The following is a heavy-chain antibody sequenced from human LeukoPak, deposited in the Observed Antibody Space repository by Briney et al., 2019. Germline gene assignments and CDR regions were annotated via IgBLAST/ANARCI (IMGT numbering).Heavy chain of an antibody. D-gene: IGHD3-10*01. Sequence: PSETLSLTCTVSGGSISSSSYYWGWIRQPPGKGLEWIGSIYYSGSTYYNPSLKSRVTISVDTSKNQFSLKLSSVTAADTAVYYCAREKLKGFRTLPYYHDAFDIWGQGTMVTVSS. J-gene: IGHJ3*02. V-gene: IGHV4-39*07. CDR3: AREKLKGFRTLPYYHDAFDI. CDR1: GGSISSSSYY. CDR2: IYYSGST.